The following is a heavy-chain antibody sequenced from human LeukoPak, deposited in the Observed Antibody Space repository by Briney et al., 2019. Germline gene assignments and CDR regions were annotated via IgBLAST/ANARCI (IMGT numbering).Heavy chain of an antibody. D-gene: IGHD3-22*01. V-gene: IGHV4-30-4*01. CDR3: SRPYYYDSRIDP. CDR2: MYYSGST. Sequence: SETLSLTCTVSGGSINSGDYYWSWIRQPPGKGLEWIAYMYYSGSTYYNPSLKSRVTMSADTSKNQLSLKLSSVTAADTAVYYCSRPYYYDSRIDPWGQRILVTVSS. CDR1: GGSINSGDYY. J-gene: IGHJ5*02.